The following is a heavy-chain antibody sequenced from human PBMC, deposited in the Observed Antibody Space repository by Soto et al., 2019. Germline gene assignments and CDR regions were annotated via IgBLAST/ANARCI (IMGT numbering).Heavy chain of an antibody. CDR1: GYTFTSYY. J-gene: IGHJ4*02. D-gene: IGHD3-22*01. CDR3: ARDFLSRYYYDSSGHSSNAY. CDR2: INPSGGST. Sequence: ASVKVSCKASGYTFTSYYMHWVRQAPGQGLEWMGIINPSGGSTSYAQKFQGRVTMTRDTSTSTVYMELSSLRSEDTAVYYCARDFLSRYYYDSSGHSSNAYWGQGTLVTVSS. V-gene: IGHV1-46*01.